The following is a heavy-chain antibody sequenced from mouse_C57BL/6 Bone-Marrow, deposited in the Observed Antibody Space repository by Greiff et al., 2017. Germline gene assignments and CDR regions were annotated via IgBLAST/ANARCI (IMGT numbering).Heavy chain of an antibody. Sequence: QVQLQQPGAELVKPGASVKLSCKASGYTFTSYWMQWVKQRPGQGLEWIGEIDPSDSYTNYNQKLKGKATLTVDTSSSTAYMQLSSLTSEDSAVYYCARDYYGSSYGYFDVWGTGTTVTVSS. CDR1: GYTFTSYW. V-gene: IGHV1-50*01. CDR2: IDPSDSYT. CDR3: ARDYYGSSYGYFDV. J-gene: IGHJ1*03. D-gene: IGHD1-1*01.